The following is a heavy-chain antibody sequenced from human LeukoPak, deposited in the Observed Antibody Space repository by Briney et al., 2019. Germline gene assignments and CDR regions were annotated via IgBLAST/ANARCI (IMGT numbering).Heavy chain of an antibody. D-gene: IGHD6-13*01. Sequence: GASVKVSCKASGGTFSSYAISWVRQAPGQGLEWMGGIIPIFGTANYAQKFQGRVTITADESTSTAYMELSSLRSEDTAVYYCARDTIAAAGTGRDWGQGTLVTVSS. CDR2: IIPIFGTA. CDR1: GGTFSSYA. V-gene: IGHV1-69*01. CDR3: ARDTIAAAGTGRD. J-gene: IGHJ4*02.